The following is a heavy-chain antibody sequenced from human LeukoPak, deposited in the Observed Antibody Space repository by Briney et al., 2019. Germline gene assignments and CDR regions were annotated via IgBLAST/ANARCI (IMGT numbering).Heavy chain of an antibody. CDR2: INPNSGGT. J-gene: IGHJ4*02. CDR1: GYTFTGYY. D-gene: IGHD6-13*01. Sequence: ASVKVSCKASGYTFTGYYMHWVRQAPGQGLEWMGRINPNSGGTNYAQKFQGRVTMTRDTSISTAYMELSRLRSDDTAVYYCAREWGAIAAAVVHWGQGTLVTVSS. V-gene: IGHV1-2*06. CDR3: AREWGAIAAAVVH.